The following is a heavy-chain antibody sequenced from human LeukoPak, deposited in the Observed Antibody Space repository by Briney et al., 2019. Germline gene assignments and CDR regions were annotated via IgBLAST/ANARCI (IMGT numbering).Heavy chain of an antibody. CDR3: AELGITMIGGV. CDR1: GFTFRSYV. J-gene: IGHJ6*04. Sequence: GGSLRLSCAASGFTFRSYVMTWVRQAPGKGLEWVSCISGGGRDSYYADSVKGRFTISRDNAKNSLYLQMNSLRAEDTAVYYCAELGITMIGGVWGKGTTVTISS. CDR2: ISGGGRDS. D-gene: IGHD3-10*02. V-gene: IGHV3-21*01.